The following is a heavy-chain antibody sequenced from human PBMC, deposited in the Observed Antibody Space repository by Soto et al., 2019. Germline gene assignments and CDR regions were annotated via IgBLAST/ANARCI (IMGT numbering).Heavy chain of an antibody. CDR2: INPSGGST. Sequence: ASVKVSCKAPGYTFTSYYMHWVRQAPGQGLEWMGIINPSGGSTSYAQKFQGRVTMTRDTSTSTVHMELSSLRSEDTAVYYCARDRGYSSGWYYFDYWGQGTLVTVSS. J-gene: IGHJ4*02. CDR3: ARDRGYSSGWYYFDY. D-gene: IGHD6-19*01. V-gene: IGHV1-46*01. CDR1: GYTFTSYY.